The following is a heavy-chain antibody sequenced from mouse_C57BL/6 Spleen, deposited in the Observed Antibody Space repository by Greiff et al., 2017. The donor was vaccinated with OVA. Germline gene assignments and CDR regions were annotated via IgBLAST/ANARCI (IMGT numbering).Heavy chain of an antibody. V-gene: IGHV5-16*01. CDR3: ARATSPRGYFDY. CDR1: GFTFSDYY. Sequence: EVHLVESEGGLVQPGSSMKLSCTASGFTFSDYYMAWVRQVPEKGLEWVANINYEGSSTYYLDSLKSRFTISRDNATNNLYLQMSSLKSQETATYYCARATSPRGYFDYWGQGTTLTVSS. D-gene: IGHD5-5*01. J-gene: IGHJ2*01. CDR2: INYEGSST.